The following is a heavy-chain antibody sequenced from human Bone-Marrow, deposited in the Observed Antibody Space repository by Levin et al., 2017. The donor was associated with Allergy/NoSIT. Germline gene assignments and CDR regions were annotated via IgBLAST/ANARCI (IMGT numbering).Heavy chain of an antibody. J-gene: IGHJ4*02. D-gene: IGHD3-22*01. CDR3: ARVGHYYDPFDF. CDR2: ISGLTSNT. Sequence: SCAASGFTFRTYSMTWVRQAPGKGLEWVSSISGLTSNTYYADSVKGRFTISRDNAQNSLFLQMNSLTAEDTAIYYCARVGHYYDPFDFWGQGALVAVSS. CDR1: GFTFRTYS. V-gene: IGHV3-21*01.